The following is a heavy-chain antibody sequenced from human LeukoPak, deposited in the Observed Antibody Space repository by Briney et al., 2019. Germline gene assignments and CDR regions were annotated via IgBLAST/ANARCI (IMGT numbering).Heavy chain of an antibody. CDR2: IGSDGKT. CDR1: GFTLCAHA. J-gene: IGHJ6*02. CDR3: ARDVHYYVAMDV. V-gene: IGHV3-23*01. Sequence: PGGSLRLSFEASGFTLCAHAITWVRQAPGKGLEWVSSIGSDGKTHYSESVKGRFAISGDNSKSMVFLQLNSVRAEDTALYYCARDVHYYVAMDVWGQGTTVTVSS. D-gene: IGHD3-10*02.